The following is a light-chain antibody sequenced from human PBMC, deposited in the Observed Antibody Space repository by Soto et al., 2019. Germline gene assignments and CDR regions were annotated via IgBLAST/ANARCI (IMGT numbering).Light chain of an antibody. V-gene: IGKV3-15*01. J-gene: IGKJ1*01. CDR1: QTVNNR. CDR3: QHFNSWALL. Sequence: EIVMTQSPAMLSVAPGETATLSCRASQTVNNRLSWYQQKAGQPPRLLIYGASTRATGIPARFSGSGSGTEFTLTITSLQSGDFAVYYCQHFNSWALLFGQGTKVEIK. CDR2: GAS.